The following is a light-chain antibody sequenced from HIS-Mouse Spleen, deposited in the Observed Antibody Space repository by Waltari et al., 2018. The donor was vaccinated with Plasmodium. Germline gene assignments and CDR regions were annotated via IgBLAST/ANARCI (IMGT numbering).Light chain of an antibody. J-gene: IGLJ3*02. CDR3: YSTDSSGNHRV. CDR1: ALPKKS. V-gene: IGLV3-10*01. CDR2: EDS. Sequence: SYELTQPPSASVSPGQTARIHCSGAALPKKSAYWYQQKSGQAPVLVIYEDSKRPSGIPERVSGSSSGTMATLTISGAQVEDEADYYCYSTDSSGNHRVFGGGTKLTVL.